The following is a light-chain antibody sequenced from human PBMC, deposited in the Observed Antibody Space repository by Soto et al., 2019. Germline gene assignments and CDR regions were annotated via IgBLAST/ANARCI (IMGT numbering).Light chain of an antibody. CDR2: AAA. J-gene: IGKJ5*01. V-gene: IGKV1-39*01. Sequence: DIQMTQSPSSLSLSVGDRVTMTCRASETISTFLNWYQVKPGKAPKLLIYAAATLQDGVPSRFSGSGSGTDFTLTINSLQPEDFASYYCQQSYDISPITFGQGTRLEI. CDR3: QQSYDISPIT. CDR1: ETISTF.